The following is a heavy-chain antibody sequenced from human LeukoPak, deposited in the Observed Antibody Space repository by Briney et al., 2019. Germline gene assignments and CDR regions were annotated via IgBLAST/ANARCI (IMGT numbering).Heavy chain of an antibody. CDR1: GGSFSGYY. D-gene: IGHD3-22*01. J-gene: IGHJ6*02. CDR2: INHSGST. V-gene: IGHV4-34*01. CDR3: ARGPRPSLYDSSGSQPGYYYYYYGMDV. Sequence: SETLSLTCAVYGGSFSGYYWSWIRQPPGKGLEWIGEINHSGSTNYNPSPKSRVTISVDTSKNQFSLKLSSVTAAHTAVYYCARGPRPSLYDSSGSQPGYYYYYYGMDVWGQGTTVTVSS.